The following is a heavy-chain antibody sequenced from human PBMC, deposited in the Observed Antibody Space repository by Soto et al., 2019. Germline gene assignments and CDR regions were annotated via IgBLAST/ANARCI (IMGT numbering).Heavy chain of an antibody. CDR3: AREKPSPGLGTSYNRYDY. CDR1: GGSFSGYY. D-gene: IGHD3-10*01. V-gene: IGHV4-34*01. CDR2: INHSGST. J-gene: IGHJ4*02. Sequence: SETLSLTCAVYGGSFSGYYWSWIRQPPGKGLEWIGEINHSGSTNYNPSLKSRVTISVDTSKNQFSLKLSSVTAADTAVYYCAREKPSPGLGTSYNRYDYWGQGTVVTVSS.